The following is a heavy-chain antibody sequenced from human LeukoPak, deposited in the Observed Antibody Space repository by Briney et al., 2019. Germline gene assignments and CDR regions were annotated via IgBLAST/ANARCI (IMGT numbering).Heavy chain of an antibody. D-gene: IGHD3-16*02. V-gene: IGHV1-8*01. CDR3: ARTTPPRYDYVWRRYRYPIWFDP. Sequence: ASVKVSCKASGYTFTSSDINWVRQATGQGLEWMGWMNPNSGNTGYAQKFQGRVTMTRNTSISTAYMELSSLRSEDTAVYYCARTTPPRYDYVWRRYRYPIWFDPWGQGTLVTVSS. J-gene: IGHJ5*02. CDR1: GYTFTSSD. CDR2: MNPNSGNT.